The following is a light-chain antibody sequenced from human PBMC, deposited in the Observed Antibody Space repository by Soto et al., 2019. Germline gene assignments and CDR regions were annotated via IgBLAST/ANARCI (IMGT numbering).Light chain of an antibody. V-gene: IGKV1-39*01. J-gene: IGKJ3*01. CDR3: QQSYSTPFT. Sequence: DIQMTQSPSSLSASVGDRVTISCRASQPIIRYLSWFQQKPGRAPKLLIYAGSSLQSGVPSRFSGSGSGTDFTLTISSLQPEDFATYYCQQSYSTPFTFCPGTKVDLE. CDR1: QPIIRY. CDR2: AGS.